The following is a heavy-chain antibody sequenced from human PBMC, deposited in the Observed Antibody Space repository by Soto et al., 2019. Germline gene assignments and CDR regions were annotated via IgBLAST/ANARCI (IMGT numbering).Heavy chain of an antibody. CDR2: TYYRSKWYN. CDR1: GDSVSSNSAA. V-gene: IGHV6-1*01. Sequence: SQTLSLTCAISGDSVSSNSAAWNWIRQSPSRGLEWLGRTYYRSKWYNDYAVSVKSRITINPDTSKNQFSLQLNSVTPEDTAVYYCARGSSRWLRYGNWFDPWGQGTLVTVSS. D-gene: IGHD6-13*01. J-gene: IGHJ5*02. CDR3: ARGSSRWLRYGNWFDP.